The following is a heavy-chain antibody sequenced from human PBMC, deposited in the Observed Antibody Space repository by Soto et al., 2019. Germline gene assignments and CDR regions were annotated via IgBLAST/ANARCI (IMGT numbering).Heavy chain of an antibody. CDR3: ARLGVMVRGSSNWFDP. CDR1: DDSISNYY. CDR2: IYYIGST. Sequence: PSETLSLTCTVSDDSISNYYWSWIRQPPGKGPEWIGSIYYIGSTNYNPSLKSRVTISVDTSQNELSLKLTSVTAADTAVYYCARLGVMVRGSSNWFDPWGQGTLVTVSS. D-gene: IGHD3-10*01. V-gene: IGHV4-59*01. J-gene: IGHJ5*02.